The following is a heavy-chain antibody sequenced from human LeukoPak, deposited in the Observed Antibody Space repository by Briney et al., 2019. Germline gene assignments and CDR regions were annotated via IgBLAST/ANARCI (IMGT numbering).Heavy chain of an antibody. CDR2: MNPNSGNT. D-gene: IGHD6-25*01. V-gene: IGHV1-8*01. CDR3: ARNRYSSGCYRGSVRYENKFCFDP. J-gene: IGHJ5*02. Sequence: GASVKDSCKASGYTFISYVINWVRQATGQGREWMGWMNPNSGNTHYAQKFRGRVTMTRNTAISTAYMELSSLKSEDTAVYYCARNRYSSGCYRGSVRYENKFCFDPWGQGTLVTVSS. CDR1: GYTFISYV.